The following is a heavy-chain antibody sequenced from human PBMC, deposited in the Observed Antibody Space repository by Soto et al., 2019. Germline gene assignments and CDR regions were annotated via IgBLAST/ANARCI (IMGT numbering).Heavy chain of an antibody. V-gene: IGHV4-31*03. CDR2: FYYSGNT. J-gene: IGHJ4*02. CDR3: ARAMGAINYFDY. CDR1: GGSIRSGGYY. Sequence: QVQLQESGPGLVKPSQTLSLTCTVSGGSIRSGGYYWSWIRQHPGKGLEWIGYFYYSGNTYYNPSLKSRLTISGDKSKNQFSLSLSSVTAADTAVYYCARAMGAINYFDYWGQGTLVTVSS. D-gene: IGHD1-26*01.